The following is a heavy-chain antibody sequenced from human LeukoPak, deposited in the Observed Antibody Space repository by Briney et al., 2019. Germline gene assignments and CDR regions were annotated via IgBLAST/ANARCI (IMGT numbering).Heavy chain of an antibody. D-gene: IGHD3-22*01. CDR2: IYYSGST. CDR3: ARDYDSSIGAFDI. Sequence: SETLSLTCTVSGGSISSYYWSWIRQPPGKGLEWIGYIYYSGSTNYNPSLKSRVTISVDTSKNQFSLKLSSVTAADTAVYYCARDYDSSIGAFDIWGQGTMVTVSS. CDR1: GGSISSYY. V-gene: IGHV4-59*01. J-gene: IGHJ3*02.